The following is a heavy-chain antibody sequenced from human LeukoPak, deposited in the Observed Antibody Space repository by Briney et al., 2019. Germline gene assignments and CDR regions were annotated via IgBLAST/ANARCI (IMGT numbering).Heavy chain of an antibody. CDR2: IYTSGIT. CDR3: ARVRVAPYEYFDY. J-gene: IGHJ4*02. V-gene: IGHV4-4*07. CDR1: AGSISSYY. Sequence: SETLSLTCTVSAGSISSYYWSWIRQPAGKGLEWIGRIYTSGITNYNPSLKSRITMSVDTSKNQFSLKLSSVTAADTAVYYCARVRVAPYEYFDYWGQGTLVTVSS. D-gene: IGHD3-3*01.